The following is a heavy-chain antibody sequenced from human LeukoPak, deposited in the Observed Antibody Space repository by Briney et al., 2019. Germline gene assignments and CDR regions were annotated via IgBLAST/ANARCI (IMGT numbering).Heavy chain of an antibody. D-gene: IGHD2-2*01. CDR3: AGDSGGIVVVPAAMGAFDI. Sequence: SVKVSCKASGDTFSSHAISWVRQAPGQGLEWMGGIIPIFGTANYAQKFQGRVTITTDESTSTAYMELSSLRSEDTAVYYCAGDSGGIVVVPAAMGAFDIWGQGTMVTVSS. V-gene: IGHV1-69*05. CDR2: IIPIFGTA. CDR1: GDTFSSHA. J-gene: IGHJ3*02.